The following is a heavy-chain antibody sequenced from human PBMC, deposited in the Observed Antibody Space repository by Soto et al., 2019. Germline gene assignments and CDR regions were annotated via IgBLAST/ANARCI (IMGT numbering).Heavy chain of an antibody. CDR2: ITNDASVQ. Sequence: GSLRLSCTSSAVTINVHGIQWVRQAPAKGLEWVAFITNDASVQYYAESVKGRFTISRDHSKNTVDLQMSNLRSEETAVYYCARDIWSGDYKWFDSWGPGTLVTVSS. D-gene: IGHD3-3*01. CDR1: AVTINVHG. CDR3: ARDIWSGDYKWFDS. J-gene: IGHJ5*01. V-gene: IGHV3-30*03.